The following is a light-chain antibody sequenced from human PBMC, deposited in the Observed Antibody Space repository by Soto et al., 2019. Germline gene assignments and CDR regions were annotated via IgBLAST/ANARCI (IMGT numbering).Light chain of an antibody. CDR3: QSYDSSLAGFV. V-gene: IGLV1-40*01. J-gene: IGLJ1*01. Sequence: QSVLAQPPSVSGAPGQRVTISCTGSSSNIGARFDVHWHRHLPGTAPKLLISVNTNGPSGVADRFSGSKSGTSASLAIAGLRAEEEADYYCQSYDSSLAGFVFGTGTKVTVL. CDR2: VNT. CDR1: SSNIGARFD.